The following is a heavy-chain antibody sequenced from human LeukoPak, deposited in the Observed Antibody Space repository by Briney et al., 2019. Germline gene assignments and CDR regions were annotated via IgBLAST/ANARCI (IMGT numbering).Heavy chain of an antibody. CDR3: ARLHFWSGYPHCLDY. CDR2: IYPGDSDT. J-gene: IGHJ4*02. D-gene: IGHD3-3*02. Sequence: GESLKISCKGSGYSFTSYWIGWVRQMPGKGLEWMGIIYPGDSDTRYSPSFQGQVTISADKSISTAYLQWSSLKASDTAMYYCARLHFWSGYPHCLDYWGQGTLVTVSS. CDR1: GYSFTSYW. V-gene: IGHV5-51*01.